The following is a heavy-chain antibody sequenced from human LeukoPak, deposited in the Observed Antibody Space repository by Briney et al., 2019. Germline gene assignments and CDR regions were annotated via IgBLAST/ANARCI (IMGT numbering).Heavy chain of an antibody. Sequence: SETLSLTCTVSGGSISSYYWSWIRQPPGKGPERIGYIYYSGSTNYNPSLKSRVTISVDTSKNQFSLKLSSVTAADTAVYYCARAPGTTHPFDYWGQGTLVTVSS. V-gene: IGHV4-59*01. CDR1: GGSISSYY. CDR3: ARAPGTTHPFDY. CDR2: IYYSGST. D-gene: IGHD1-1*01. J-gene: IGHJ4*02.